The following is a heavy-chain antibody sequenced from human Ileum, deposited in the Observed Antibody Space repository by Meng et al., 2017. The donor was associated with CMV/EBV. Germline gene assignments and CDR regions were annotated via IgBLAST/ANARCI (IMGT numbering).Heavy chain of an antibody. Sequence: GVSLRLSCAASGFSFRNFDMSWARQAPGKGLEWVATITGSGSRTHYADSVKGRFTISRDNSKNTLYLQINSLRVEDTAIYYCDASDYWGQGTQVTVSS. CDR3: DASDY. V-gene: IGHV3-23*01. J-gene: IGHJ4*02. CDR2: ITGSGSRT. D-gene: IGHD6-6*01. CDR1: GFSFRNFD.